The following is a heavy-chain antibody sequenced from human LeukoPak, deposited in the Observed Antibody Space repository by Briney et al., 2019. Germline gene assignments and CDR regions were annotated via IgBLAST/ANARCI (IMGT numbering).Heavy chain of an antibody. CDR2: ISAYNGNT. Sequence: ASVKVSFKASGYTFTSYGISWVRQAPGQGVEWMGWISAYNGNTNYAQKLQGRVTMTTDTSTSTAYMELRSLRSDDTAVYYCARDLDTLLWFGELLIAAIDYWGQGTLVTVSS. V-gene: IGHV1-18*04. J-gene: IGHJ4*02. CDR1: GYTFTSYG. CDR3: ARDLDTLLWFGELLIAAIDY. D-gene: IGHD3-10*01.